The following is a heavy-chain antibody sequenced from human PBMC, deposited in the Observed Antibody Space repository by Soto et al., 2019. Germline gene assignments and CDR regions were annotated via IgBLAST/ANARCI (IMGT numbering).Heavy chain of an antibody. CDR2: INPNSGGT. J-gene: IGHJ4*02. Sequence: QVQLVQSGAEVKKPGASVKVSCKASGYTFTGYYMHWVRQAPGQGLEWMGWINPNSGGTNYAQKCQGWVTMTRDTSISTAYMELSRLRSDDTAVYYCARSAVTTPFDYWGQGTLVTVSS. V-gene: IGHV1-2*04. CDR3: ARSAVTTPFDY. CDR1: GYTFTGYY. D-gene: IGHD4-17*01.